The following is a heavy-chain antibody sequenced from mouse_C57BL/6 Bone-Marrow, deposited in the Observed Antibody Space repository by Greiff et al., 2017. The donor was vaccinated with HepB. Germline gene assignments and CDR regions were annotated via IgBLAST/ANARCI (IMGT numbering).Heavy chain of an antibody. V-gene: IGHV5-6*01. J-gene: IGHJ3*01. Sequence: EVKLMESGGDLVKPGGSLKLSCAASGFTFSSYGMSWVRQTPEKRLEWVATISSGGSYTYYPDSVKGRFTISRDNAKNTLYLQMSSLKSEDTAMYYCARQKDYDYDEADWGQGTPVTVSA. CDR3: ARQKDYDYDEAD. CDR2: ISSGGSYT. D-gene: IGHD2-4*01. CDR1: GFTFSSYG.